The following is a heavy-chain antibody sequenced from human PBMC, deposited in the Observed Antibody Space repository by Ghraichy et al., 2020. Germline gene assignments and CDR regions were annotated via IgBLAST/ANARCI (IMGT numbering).Heavy chain of an antibody. CDR2: ISGSGGST. J-gene: IGHJ4*02. CDR1: GFTFSSYA. D-gene: IGHD2-15*01. CDR3: AKFGPYCSGGSCYGGLAWVDY. Sequence: GGSLRLSCAASGFTFSSYAMSWVRQAPGKGLEWVSAISGSGGSTYYADSVKGRFTISRDNSKNTLYLQMNSLRAEDTAVYYCAKFGPYCSGGSCYGGLAWVDYWGQGTLVTVSS. V-gene: IGHV3-23*01.